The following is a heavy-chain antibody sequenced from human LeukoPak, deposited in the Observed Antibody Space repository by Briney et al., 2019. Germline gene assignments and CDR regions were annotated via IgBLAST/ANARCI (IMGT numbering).Heavy chain of an antibody. CDR3: ARESIAASSDY. V-gene: IGHV3-21*01. Sequence: GGSLRLSCAASGFTFSSYSMNWVRRAPGKGLEWVSSITSSSSYIYYADSVKGRFTISRDNAKNSLYLQMNSLRAEDTAVYYCARESIAASSDYWGQGTLVTVSS. CDR2: ITSSSSYI. CDR1: GFTFSSYS. J-gene: IGHJ4*02. D-gene: IGHD6-6*01.